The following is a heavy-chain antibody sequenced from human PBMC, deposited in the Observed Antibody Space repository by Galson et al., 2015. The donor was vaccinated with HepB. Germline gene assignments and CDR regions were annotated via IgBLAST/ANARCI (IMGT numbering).Heavy chain of an antibody. Sequence: SLRLSCAASGFTFSSYGMHWVRQAPGKGLEWVAVISYDGSNKYYADSVKGRFTISRDNSKNTLYLQMNSLRAEDTAVYYCAKGGVSRFFCGAFDIWGQGTMVTVSS. CDR1: GFTFSSYG. J-gene: IGHJ3*02. V-gene: IGHV3-30*18. D-gene: IGHD6-13*01. CDR3: AKGGVSRFFCGAFDI. CDR2: ISYDGSNK.